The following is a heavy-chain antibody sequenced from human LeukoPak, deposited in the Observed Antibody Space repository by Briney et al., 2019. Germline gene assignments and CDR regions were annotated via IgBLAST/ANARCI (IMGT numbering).Heavy chain of an antibody. Sequence: GGSLRLSCAASGFTFRNYGMHWARQAPGKGLEWVAVISYDGSNKYYADSVKGRFTISRDNSKNTLYLQMNSLRAEDTAVYYCARLSAHKSIAAAVVDAFDIWGQGTMVTVSS. CDR3: ARLSAHKSIAAAVVDAFDI. D-gene: IGHD6-13*01. V-gene: IGHV3-30*03. CDR1: GFTFRNYG. J-gene: IGHJ3*02. CDR2: ISYDGSNK.